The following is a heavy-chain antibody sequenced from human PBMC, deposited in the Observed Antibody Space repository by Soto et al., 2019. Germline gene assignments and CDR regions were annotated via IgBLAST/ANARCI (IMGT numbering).Heavy chain of an antibody. CDR3: AAGGDINYMDV. J-gene: IGHJ6*03. CDR1: GFTFTNSA. Sequence: SVKVSCKASGFTFTNSAMQWVRQARGQRLEWIGWIVVGSGNTNYAQKFQERVTITRDMSTSTAYMELSSLRSEDTAVYYCAAGGDINYMDVWGKGTTVTVSS. V-gene: IGHV1-58*02. D-gene: IGHD2-15*01. CDR2: IVVGSGNT.